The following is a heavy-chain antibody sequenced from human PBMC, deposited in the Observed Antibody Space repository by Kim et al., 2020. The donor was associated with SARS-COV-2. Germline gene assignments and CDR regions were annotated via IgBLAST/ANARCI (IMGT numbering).Heavy chain of an antibody. Sequence: SETLSLTCTVSGGSISSYYWSWIRQPPGKGLEWIGYIYYSGSTNYNPSLKSRVTISVDTSKNQFSLKLSSVTAADTAVYYCARVKGYYVSSGSFVIDAFDIWGPGTMVTVSS. V-gene: IGHV4-59*01. J-gene: IGHJ3*02. CDR3: ARVKGYYVSSGSFVIDAFDI. CDR1: GGSISSYY. CDR2: IYYSGST. D-gene: IGHD3-22*01.